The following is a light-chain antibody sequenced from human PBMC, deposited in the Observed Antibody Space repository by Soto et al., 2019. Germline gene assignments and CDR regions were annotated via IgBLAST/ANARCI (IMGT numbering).Light chain of an antibody. V-gene: IGLV2-14*01. J-gene: IGLJ1*01. CDR3: SSYTSSNTLYV. Sequence: QSALTQPASVSGSPGQSITISCTGTSSDVGGYNYVSWYQQHPGKAPKLMIYDVNNRPSGVSDRFSGSKSGNTASLTISGLQAEAEADYFCSSYTSSNTLYVLGAGTKVTVL. CDR1: SSDVGGYNY. CDR2: DVN.